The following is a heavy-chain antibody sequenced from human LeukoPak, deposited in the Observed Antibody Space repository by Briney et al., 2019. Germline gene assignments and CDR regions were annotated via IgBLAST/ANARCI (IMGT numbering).Heavy chain of an antibody. CDR3: ARVARRRWGYGDYRPPFDP. V-gene: IGHV4-34*01. J-gene: IGHJ5*02. CDR2: INHSGST. D-gene: IGHD4-17*01. CDR1: GGSFSGYY. Sequence: SETLSLTCAVYGGSFSGYYWSWIRQPPGKGLEWIGEINHSGSTNYNPSLKSRVTISVDTSKNQFSLKLSSVTAADTAVYYCARVARRRWGYGDYRPPFDPWGQGTLVTVSS.